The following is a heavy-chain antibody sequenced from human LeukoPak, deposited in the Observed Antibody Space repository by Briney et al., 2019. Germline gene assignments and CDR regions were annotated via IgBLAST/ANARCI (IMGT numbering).Heavy chain of an antibody. CDR3: ARSIVVVPAAMSPYYYYYMDV. CDR1: GGSISSYY. D-gene: IGHD2-2*01. Sequence: SETLSLTCTVSGGSISSYYWSWIRQPAGKGLEWIGRIHTSGSTNYNPSLKSRVTMSVDTSKNQFSLKLSSVTAADTAVYYCARSIVVVPAAMSPYYYYYMDVWGKGTTVTVSS. J-gene: IGHJ6*03. V-gene: IGHV4-4*07. CDR2: IHTSGST.